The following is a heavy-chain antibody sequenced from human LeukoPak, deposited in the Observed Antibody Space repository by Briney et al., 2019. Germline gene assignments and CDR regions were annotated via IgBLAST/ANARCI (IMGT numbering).Heavy chain of an antibody. CDR1: GYTFTSYA. J-gene: IGHJ3*02. CDR2: INPNSGGT. D-gene: IGHD1-20*01. CDR3: ARDITGTTGLGVDAFDI. V-gene: IGHV1-2*04. Sequence: ASVKVSCKASGYTFTSYAMNWVRQAPGQGLEWMGWINPNSGGTNYAQKFQGWVTMTRDTSISTAYMELSRLRSDDTAVYYCARDITGTTGLGVDAFDIWGQGTMVTVSS.